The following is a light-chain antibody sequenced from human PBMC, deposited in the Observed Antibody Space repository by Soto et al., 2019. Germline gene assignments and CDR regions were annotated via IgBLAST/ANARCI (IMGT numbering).Light chain of an antibody. CDR3: QQYNSYWT. J-gene: IGKJ1*01. CDR2: KAS. Sequence: DIQMTQAPSILSASVGDRVTITCRASETLRGWLAWYQQKPGTAPRLLIFKASILNSGVSSRFSGSGYATDFTLTISSLQPADFATYYCQQYNSYWTFGPGTKVDIK. V-gene: IGKV1-5*03. CDR1: ETLRGW.